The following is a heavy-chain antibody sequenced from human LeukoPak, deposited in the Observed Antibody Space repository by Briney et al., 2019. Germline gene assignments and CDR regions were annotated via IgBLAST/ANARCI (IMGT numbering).Heavy chain of an antibody. CDR3: AELGITMIGGV. V-gene: IGHV3-23*01. CDR1: GFSFDSYA. Sequence: GGSLRLSCEASGFSFDSYAMSWVRQAPGKGLEWVSAISGSGLSTYYADSVKGRFTISRDNAKNSLYLQMNSLRAEDTAVYYCAELGITMIGGVWGKGTTVTISS. D-gene: IGHD3-10*02. J-gene: IGHJ6*04. CDR2: ISGSGLST.